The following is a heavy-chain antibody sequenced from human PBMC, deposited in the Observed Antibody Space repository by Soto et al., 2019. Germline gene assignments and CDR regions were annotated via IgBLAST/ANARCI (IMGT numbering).Heavy chain of an antibody. CDR3: AKDISVAGTFSEADY. V-gene: IGHV3-9*01. D-gene: IGHD6-19*01. Sequence: LRLSCAASGFTFDDYAMHWVRQAPGKGLEWVSGISWNSGNIGYADSVKGRFTISRDNAKNSLYLQMNSLRPEDTALYFCAKDISVAGTFSEADYWGQGTLVTVSS. CDR1: GFTFDDYA. CDR2: ISWNSGNI. J-gene: IGHJ4*02.